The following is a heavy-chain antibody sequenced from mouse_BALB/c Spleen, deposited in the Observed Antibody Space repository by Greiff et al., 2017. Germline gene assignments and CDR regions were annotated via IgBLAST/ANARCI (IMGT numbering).Heavy chain of an antibody. CDR3: AYDYERAMDY. V-gene: IGHV1S29*02. CDR2: IYPYNGGT. Sequence: VQLKESGPELVKPGASVKISCKASGYTFTDYNMHWVKQSHGKSLEWIGYIYPYNGGTGYNQKFKSKATLTVDNSSSTAYMELRSLTSEDSAVYYCAYDYERAMDYWGQGTSVTVSS. D-gene: IGHD2-4*01. CDR1: GYTFTDYN. J-gene: IGHJ4*01.